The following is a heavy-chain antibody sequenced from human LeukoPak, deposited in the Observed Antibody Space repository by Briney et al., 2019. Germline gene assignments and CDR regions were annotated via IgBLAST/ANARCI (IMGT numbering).Heavy chain of an antibody. J-gene: IGHJ4*02. CDR3: ARVIAAARQNLYYFDY. D-gene: IGHD6-13*01. Sequence: GESLKISCKGSGYSFTDYWIGWVRQMPGKGLEWMGIIYPGDSDTRNSPSFQGQVTISADKSISTAYLQWSSLKASDTAMYYCARVIAAARQNLYYFDYWGQGTLVTVSS. CDR1: GYSFTDYW. CDR2: IYPGDSDT. V-gene: IGHV5-51*01.